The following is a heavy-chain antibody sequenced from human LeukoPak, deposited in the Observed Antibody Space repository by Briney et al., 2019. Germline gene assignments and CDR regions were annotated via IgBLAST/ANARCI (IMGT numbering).Heavy chain of an antibody. J-gene: IGHJ3*02. D-gene: IGHD1-14*01. CDR1: IPTFASYD. Sequence: SVKVSCKTSIPTFASYDINWVRQAPGQGLEWMGRILPILCATNYAQKFHGTVTLTADTSTNTAYMELSNLRSEDTALYFCASRSHRKALDIWGQGTMVTVSS. CDR3: ASRSHRKALDI. V-gene: IGHV1-69*04. CDR2: ILPILCAT.